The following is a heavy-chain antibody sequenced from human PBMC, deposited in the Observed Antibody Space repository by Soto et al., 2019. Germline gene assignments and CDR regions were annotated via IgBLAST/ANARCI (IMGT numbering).Heavy chain of an antibody. CDR2: IYFSGST. CDR1: GVSISNPCYY. CDR3: ASHGSY. Sequence: TSETLSLTCTVSGVSISNPCYYWGWIRQPPGKGLEWVGLIYFSGSTFYNPSLKSRVTISIDTSKNQFSLRLSSVTAADTAVYYCASHGSYWGQGSLVTVSS. J-gene: IGHJ4*02. V-gene: IGHV4-39*01.